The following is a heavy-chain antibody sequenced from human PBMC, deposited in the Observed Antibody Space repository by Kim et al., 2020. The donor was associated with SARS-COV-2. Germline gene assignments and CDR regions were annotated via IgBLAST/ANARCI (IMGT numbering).Heavy chain of an antibody. V-gene: IGHV3-53*01. CDR3: ALRRVTFDY. CDR2: GRT. D-gene: IGHD5-18*01. J-gene: IGHJ4*02. Sequence: GRTYYAESVKGRFTTSRDTSKNALYLQRNSLRADDTAVYYWALRRVTFDYWGQGTLVTVSS.